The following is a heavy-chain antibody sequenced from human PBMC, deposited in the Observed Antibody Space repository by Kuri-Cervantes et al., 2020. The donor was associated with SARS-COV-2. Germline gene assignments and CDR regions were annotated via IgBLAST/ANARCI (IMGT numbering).Heavy chain of an antibody. J-gene: IGHJ4*02. Sequence: GESLKISCAASGFTFSSYGMHWVRQAPGKGLEWVAVISYDGSNKYYADSVKGRFTISRENSKNTLYLQMNSLRAEDTAVYYCASLRAAMVSADPLVYWGQGTLVTVSS. CDR2: ISYDGSNK. D-gene: IGHD5-18*01. V-gene: IGHV3-30*03. CDR1: GFTFSSYG. CDR3: ASLRAAMVSADPLVY.